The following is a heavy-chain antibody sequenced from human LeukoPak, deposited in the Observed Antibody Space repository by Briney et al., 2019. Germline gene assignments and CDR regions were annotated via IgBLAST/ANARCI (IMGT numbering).Heavy chain of an antibody. CDR1: GDSLSSGGHY. V-gene: IGHV4-31*03. J-gene: IGHJ4*02. CDR3: ARSPGIWNEYGRLEY. CDR2: IFYTGST. Sequence: SETLSLTCTVSGDSLSSGGHYWNWIRQRPGKGLAWIGYIFYTGSTYYNPSLKSRVAISVDTSKNQFSLKLSSVTAADTAVYYCARSPGIWNEYGRLEYWGQGALVTVSS. D-gene: IGHD1-1*01.